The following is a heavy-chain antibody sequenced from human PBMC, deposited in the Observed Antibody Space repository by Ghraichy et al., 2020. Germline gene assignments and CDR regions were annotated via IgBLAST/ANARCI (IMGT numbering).Heavy chain of an antibody. J-gene: IGHJ1*01. CDR3: VIPTTVGGITIFGVVIPAEYFQH. D-gene: IGHD3-3*01. CDR2: ISSNGDST. V-gene: IGHV3-64D*06. Sequence: GESLNISCSASGFTFSAYPMHWVRQAPGKGLEHVSGISSNGDSTFYADSVKGRFTISRDNSKNTLYLQMSSLRAEDTAVYYCVIPTTVGGITIFGVVIPAEYFQHWGQGTLVTVSS. CDR1: GFTFSAYP.